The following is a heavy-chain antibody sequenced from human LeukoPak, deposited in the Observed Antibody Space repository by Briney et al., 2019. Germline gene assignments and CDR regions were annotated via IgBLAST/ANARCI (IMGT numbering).Heavy chain of an antibody. D-gene: IGHD6-19*01. CDR1: GGSISISNYF. J-gene: IGHJ4*02. CDR2: RSSTGIT. V-gene: IGHV4-39*01. CDR3: AFSGWFWGAFDY. Sequence: SETLSLTCSVSGGSISISNYFWGWIRQPPGKGLEWIACRSSTGITHYHSSLESRISVSVETSKSQFSLRLTSLTAADTAVYYCAFSGWFWGAFDYWGQGILVTVSS.